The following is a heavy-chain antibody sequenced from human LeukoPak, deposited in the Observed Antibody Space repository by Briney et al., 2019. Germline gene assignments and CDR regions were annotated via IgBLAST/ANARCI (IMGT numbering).Heavy chain of an antibody. CDR2: KSYDGSNE. CDR3: ARPVRSQLFDI. D-gene: IGHD1-14*01. CDR1: GFTFSTYT. J-gene: IGHJ3*02. V-gene: IGHV3-30*01. Sequence: PGGSLRLSCGGSGFTFSTYTMHWVRQAPGKGLEWVAGKSYDGSNEYYADSVKGRFTISRDNSKNTLYLQMNRLRVEDTAVYFCARPVRSQLFDIWAKGQWSPSLQ.